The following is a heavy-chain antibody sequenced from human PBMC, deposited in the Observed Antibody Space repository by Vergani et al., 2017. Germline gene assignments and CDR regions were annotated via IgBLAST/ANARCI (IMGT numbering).Heavy chain of an antibody. J-gene: IGHJ6*02. D-gene: IGHD5-24*01. V-gene: IGHV4-39*07. Sequence: QLLLQESGPGVVKPSETLSLICNVSGGSVSGSGYYWGWIRQPPGKGLEWIGSIYHSGSTYYNPSLKSRVTISVDTSKNQFSLKLSSVTAADTAVYYCARSTGGWLQSGMDVWGQGTTVTVSS. CDR3: ARSTGGWLQSGMDV. CDR2: IYHSGST. CDR1: GGSVSGSGYY.